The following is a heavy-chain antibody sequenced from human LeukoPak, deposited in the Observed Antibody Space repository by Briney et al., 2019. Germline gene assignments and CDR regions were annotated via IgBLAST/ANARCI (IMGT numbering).Heavy chain of an antibody. D-gene: IGHD3-9*01. J-gene: IGHJ3*02. CDR3: VRGFDGHNAFDI. CDR2: IYYSGST. CDR1: GGSISSYY. Sequence: SSETLSLTCTVSGGSISSYYWSWIRQPPGKGLEWIGYIYYSGSTNYNPSLKSRVTISVDTSKNQFSLRLSSVTAADTAVYSCVRGFDGHNAFDIWGQGTMVTVSS. V-gene: IGHV4-59*08.